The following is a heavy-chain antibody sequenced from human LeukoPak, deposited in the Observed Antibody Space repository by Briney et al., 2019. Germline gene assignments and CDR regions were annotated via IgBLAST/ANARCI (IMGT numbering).Heavy chain of an antibody. V-gene: IGHV4-39*01. Sequence: PSETLSLTCTVSGGSLSSSSYYWGWIRQPPGTGLEWIGSIYYSGSTYYNPSLKSRVTISVDTSKNQFSLKLSSVTAADTAVYYCANPEATDAFDIWGQGTMVTVSS. CDR2: IYYSGST. J-gene: IGHJ3*02. CDR3: ANPEATDAFDI. CDR1: GGSLSSSSYY.